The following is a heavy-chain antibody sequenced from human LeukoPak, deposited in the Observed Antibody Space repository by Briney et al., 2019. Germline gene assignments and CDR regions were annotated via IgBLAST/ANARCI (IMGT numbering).Heavy chain of an antibody. CDR3: ASLRQRITIFGVVITQDYYYGMDV. D-gene: IGHD3-3*01. CDR1: GYTFTSYY. J-gene: IGHJ6*02. CDR2: INPSGGST. Sequence: WASVTVSCKESGYTFTSYYMHWVRQAPGQGLEWMGIINPSGGSTCYAQKFQGRVTMTRDTSTSTVYMELSSLRSEDTAVYYCASLRQRITIFGVVITQDYYYGMDVWGQGTTVTVSS. V-gene: IGHV1-46*01.